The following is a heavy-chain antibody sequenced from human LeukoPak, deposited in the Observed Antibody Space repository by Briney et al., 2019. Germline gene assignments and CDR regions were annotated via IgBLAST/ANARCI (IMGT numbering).Heavy chain of an antibody. CDR3: ARAGVVTMVRGVISY. CDR2: INHSGST. V-gene: IGHV4-34*01. CDR1: GGSFSGYY. J-gene: IGHJ4*02. D-gene: IGHD3-10*01. Sequence: SETLSLTCAVYGGSFSGYYWSWIRQPPGKGREWIGEINHSGSTNYNPSLKSRVTISVDTSKNQFSLKLSSVTAADTAAYYCARAGVVTMVRGVISYWGQGTLVTVSS.